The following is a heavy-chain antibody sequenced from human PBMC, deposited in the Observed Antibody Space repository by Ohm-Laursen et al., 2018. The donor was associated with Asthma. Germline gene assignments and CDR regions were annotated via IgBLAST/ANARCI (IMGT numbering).Heavy chain of an antibody. V-gene: IGHV4-59*06. CDR2: IYYSGST. J-gene: IGHJ4*02. Sequence: GTLSLTCILSGASFSTYYWGWIRQHPGKGLEWIGYIYYSGSTYYNPSLKSRVTISVDTSKNQFSLKLSSVTAADTAVYYCARGTFYYESTGYYFFDHWGQGALVTVSS. D-gene: IGHD3-22*01. CDR3: ARGTFYYESTGYYFFDH. CDR1: GASFSTYY.